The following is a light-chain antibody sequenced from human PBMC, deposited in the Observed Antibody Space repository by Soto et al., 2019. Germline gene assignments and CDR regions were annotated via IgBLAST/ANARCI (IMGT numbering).Light chain of an antibody. J-gene: IGKJ5*01. CDR2: GAS. CDR1: QSVSSSQ. V-gene: IGKV3-20*01. CDR3: QHYGNSPLT. Sequence: EILLTQSPGTLALSAGEGATLSCGAGQSVSSSQLAWYQQKPGQAPRLLVYGASSRATGIPERFSGSVSETDFTLSISRLEPEDFAVYYCQHYGNSPLTFGQGTRLEIK.